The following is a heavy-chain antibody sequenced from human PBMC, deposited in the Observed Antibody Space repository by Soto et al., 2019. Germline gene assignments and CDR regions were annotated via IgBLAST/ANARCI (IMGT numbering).Heavy chain of an antibody. V-gene: IGHV4-30-4*01. D-gene: IGHD3-22*01. CDR1: CGSISSGDYY. CDR2: IYYSGST. J-gene: IGHJ4*02. CDR3: ARFYDSSGYYFDY. Sequence: SETLSLTCTVSCGSISSGDYYWSWIRQPPGKGLEWIGYIYYSGSTYYNPSLKSRVTISVDTSKNQFSLKLSSVTAADTAVYYCARFYDSSGYYFDYWGQGTLVTVSS.